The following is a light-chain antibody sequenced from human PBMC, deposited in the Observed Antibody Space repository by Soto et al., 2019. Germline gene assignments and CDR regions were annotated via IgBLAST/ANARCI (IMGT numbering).Light chain of an antibody. CDR2: SDD. Sequence: QAVVTQSPSASGTPGQRVTISCSGSNSNIGSNTVNWYQQLPGTAPKLLIYSDDQRPPGVPDRLSGSKSGTSASLAISGLQSEDEADYYCAAWDDSLNGFWVFGGGTKLTVL. V-gene: IGLV1-44*01. CDR1: NSNIGSNT. CDR3: AAWDDSLNGFWV. J-gene: IGLJ3*02.